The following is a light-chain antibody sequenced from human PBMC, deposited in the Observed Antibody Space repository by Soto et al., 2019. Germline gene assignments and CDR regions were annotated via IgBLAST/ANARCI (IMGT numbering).Light chain of an antibody. Sequence: IELTQSPDTLSLSPGERVTLSCRASQTVSSDYLAWYQQKPGQAPRLLIYAASTRATGIPDRFSGSGSGTDFTLTISRLEPEDFAVYYCQQYGSTPLTFGGGTKVDI. CDR1: QTVSSDY. CDR3: QQYGSTPLT. CDR2: AAS. J-gene: IGKJ4*01. V-gene: IGKV3-20*01.